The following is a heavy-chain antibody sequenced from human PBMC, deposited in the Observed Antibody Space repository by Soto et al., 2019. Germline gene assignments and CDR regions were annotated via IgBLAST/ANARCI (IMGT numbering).Heavy chain of an antibody. J-gene: IGHJ6*03. CDR1: GYTFTSYG. CDR3: ARRVGSSGSYYPYYYYYMDV. Sequence: ASVKVSCKASGYTFTSYGISWVRQAPGQGLEWMGWISAYNGNTNYAQKLQGRVTMTTDTSTSTAYMELRSLRSDDTAVYYCARRVGSSGSYYPYYYYYMDVWGKGTTVTVSS. D-gene: IGHD3-10*01. V-gene: IGHV1-18*01. CDR2: ISAYNGNT.